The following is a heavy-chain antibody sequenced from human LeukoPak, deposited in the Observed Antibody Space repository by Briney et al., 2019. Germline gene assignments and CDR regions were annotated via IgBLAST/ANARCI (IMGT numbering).Heavy chain of an antibody. D-gene: IGHD4-17*01. CDR3: ATSSSDYGDYCPDY. CDR2: ISGSGGST. V-gene: IGHV3-23*01. CDR1: GFTFSSYA. J-gene: IGHJ4*02. Sequence: GGSLRLSCAASGFTFSSYAMSWVRQAPGKGLEWVSAISGSGGSTYYADSVKGRFTISRDNSKNTLYLQMNSLRAEDTAVYYCATSSSDYGDYCPDYWGQGTLVTVSS.